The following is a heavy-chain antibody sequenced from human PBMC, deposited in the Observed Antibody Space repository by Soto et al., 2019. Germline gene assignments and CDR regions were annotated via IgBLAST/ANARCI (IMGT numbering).Heavy chain of an antibody. Sequence: PEGSLRFSCGASGFKFSNYAMSWVRQAPGKGLEWVSLISATGGGTYYADSVKGRFTISRDNSHNTLYLQVHSLTAEDTAVYYCAKDRRAGGNSAFYFDFWGQGAQVTVSS. V-gene: IGHV3-23*01. J-gene: IGHJ4*02. CDR2: ISATGGGT. CDR1: GFKFSNYA. D-gene: IGHD3-16*01. CDR3: AKDRRAGGNSAFYFDF.